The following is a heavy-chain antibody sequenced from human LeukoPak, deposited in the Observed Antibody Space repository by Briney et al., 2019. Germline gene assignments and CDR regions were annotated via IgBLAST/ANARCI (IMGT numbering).Heavy chain of an antibody. Sequence: GGSLRLSCAASGFTFSSSSMNWVRQAPGKGLEWVSSISSSSSYIYYADSVKGRFTISRDSAKNSLYLQMNSLRAEDTAVYYCARDLESGSYEHYFDYWGQGTLVTVSS. D-gene: IGHD1-26*01. CDR2: ISSSSSYI. CDR3: ARDLESGSYEHYFDY. V-gene: IGHV3-21*01. J-gene: IGHJ4*02. CDR1: GFTFSSSS.